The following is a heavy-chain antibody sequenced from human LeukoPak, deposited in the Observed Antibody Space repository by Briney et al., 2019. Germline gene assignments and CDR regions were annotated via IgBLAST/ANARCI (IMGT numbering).Heavy chain of an antibody. Sequence: GASVKVSCKASGYTFTNYGVSWVRQAPGQGLEWMGWINTYSGNSNYAQRIQGRVIMTADTSTSTAYMELRSLSSGDTAVYYCARGGPDTVARTYYFDYWGQGTQVTVSS. V-gene: IGHV1-18*01. CDR2: INTYSGNS. CDR3: ARGGPDTVARTYYFDY. J-gene: IGHJ4*02. D-gene: IGHD4-23*01. CDR1: GYTFTNYG.